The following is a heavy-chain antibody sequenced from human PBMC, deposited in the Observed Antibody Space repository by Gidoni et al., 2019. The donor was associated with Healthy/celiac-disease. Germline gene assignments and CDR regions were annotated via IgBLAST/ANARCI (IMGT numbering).Heavy chain of an antibody. D-gene: IGHD2-15*01. V-gene: IGHV4-34*01. Sequence: QVQLQQWGAGLLKPSETLSLTCAVYGGSFRGYYWRWIRQPPGKGLEWIGEINHSGSTNYNPSLKSRVTISVDTSKNQFSLKLSSVTAADTAVYYCARVSRVATYAYYYYYYGMDVWGQGTTVTVSS. J-gene: IGHJ6*02. CDR2: INHSGST. CDR3: ARVSRVATYAYYYYYYGMDV. CDR1: GGSFRGYY.